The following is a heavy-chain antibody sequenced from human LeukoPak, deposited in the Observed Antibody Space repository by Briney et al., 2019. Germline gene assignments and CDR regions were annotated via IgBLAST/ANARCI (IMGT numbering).Heavy chain of an antibody. CDR2: MYPGDSDT. CDR3: ARPYYDFWSGYSWRAFDI. CDR1: GYSFTSYW. V-gene: IGHV5-51*01. J-gene: IGHJ3*02. Sequence: GESLKISCKGSGYSFTSYWIGWVRQMPGKGLEWMGIMYPGDSDTRYSPSFQGQVTISADKSISTAYLQWSSLKASDTAMYYCARPYYDFWSGYSWRAFDIWGQGTMVTVSS. D-gene: IGHD3-3*01.